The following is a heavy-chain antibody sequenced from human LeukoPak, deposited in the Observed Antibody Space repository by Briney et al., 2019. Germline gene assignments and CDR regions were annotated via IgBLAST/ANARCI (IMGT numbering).Heavy chain of an antibody. J-gene: IGHJ4*02. D-gene: IGHD3-22*01. V-gene: IGHV4-39*01. CDR2: FYYSGST. CDR1: GGSIGTSNYY. Sequence: SETLSLTCTVSGGSIGTSNYYWGWIPQPPGQGLEWIVSFYYSGSTYSNPSLKSRVTISVDTSKNQVSLRLSSVTAADTAVYYCASGHYDSSGYYYPFDYWGQGTLVTVAS. CDR3: ASGHYDSSGYYYPFDY.